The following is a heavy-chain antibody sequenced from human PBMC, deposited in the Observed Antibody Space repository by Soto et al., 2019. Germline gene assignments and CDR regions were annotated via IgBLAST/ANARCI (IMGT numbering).Heavy chain of an antibody. V-gene: IGHV4-34*01. Sequence: LSLTCDVFGGSFRGYYWGWVRQPPGEGLEWIGEVNHGGSSNYHPSLKSRVIISVDTYNKQLSLRIKSVSPADTAIYYCARGEITLLGGMDVWGQGTPVTVSS. D-gene: IGHD3-10*01. CDR2: VNHGGSS. CDR1: GGSFRGYY. J-gene: IGHJ6*02. CDR3: ARGEITLLGGMDV.